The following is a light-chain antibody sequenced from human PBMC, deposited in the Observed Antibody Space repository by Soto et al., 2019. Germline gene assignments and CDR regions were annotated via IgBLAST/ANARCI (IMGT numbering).Light chain of an antibody. CDR2: DAS. V-gene: IGKV3-20*01. CDR1: QSVSSSY. CDR3: QQYVNSLYT. J-gene: IGKJ2*01. Sequence: EIVLTQSTGTLSLSPGERATLSCRSSQSVSSSYLAWYQQKPGQAPRLLIYDASSRATGIPDRFSGSGSGTDFTLTISRLEPEDFAVYYCQQYVNSLYTFGQGTKLEIK.